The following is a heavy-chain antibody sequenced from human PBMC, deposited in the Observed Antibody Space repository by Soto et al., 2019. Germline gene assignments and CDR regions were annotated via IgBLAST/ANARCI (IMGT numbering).Heavy chain of an antibody. J-gene: IGHJ4*02. CDR2: ISSGSSDT. CDR1: GFTFSRVS. Sequence: GGSLRLSCEACGFTFSRVSINWVRQVPGKGLEWVASISSGSSDTWYADSVKGRFIISRDNAQNSLFLQMNTLRPEDTAMYYCARVAYWGPGTQVTVSS. V-gene: IGHV3-21*01. CDR3: ARVAY.